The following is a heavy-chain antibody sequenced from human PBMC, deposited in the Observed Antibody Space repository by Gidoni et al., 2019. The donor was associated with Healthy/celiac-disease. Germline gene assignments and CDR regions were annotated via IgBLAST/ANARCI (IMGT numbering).Heavy chain of an antibody. J-gene: IGHJ6*02. V-gene: IGHV4-34*01. CDR3: ARQRGGWGYCSSTSCYSNYYYGMDV. CDR1: GGSFSGYS. Sequence: QVQLQQWGAGLLKPSETLSLTCAVYGGSFSGYSWTWIRQPPGKGLEWIGQINHSGSTTYNPSLKSRVTISVDTSKNQFSLKLRSVTAADTAVYYCARQRGGWGYCSSTSCYSNYYYGMDVWGQGTTVTVSS. D-gene: IGHD2-2*02. CDR2: INHSGST.